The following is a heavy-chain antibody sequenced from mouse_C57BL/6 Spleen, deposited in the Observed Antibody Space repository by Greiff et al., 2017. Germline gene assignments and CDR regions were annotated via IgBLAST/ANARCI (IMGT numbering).Heavy chain of an antibody. CDR3: ARSNYGSSYAMDY. J-gene: IGHJ4*01. D-gene: IGHD1-1*01. V-gene: IGHV1-64*01. Sequence: QVQLQQPGAELVKPGASVKLSCKASGYTFTSYWMHWVKQRPGQGLEWIGMIHPNSGSTNSNEKFKSKATLTVDKSSSTAYMQLSSLTSEDSAVYYCARSNYGSSYAMDYWGQGTSVTVSS. CDR1: GYTFTSYW. CDR2: IHPNSGST.